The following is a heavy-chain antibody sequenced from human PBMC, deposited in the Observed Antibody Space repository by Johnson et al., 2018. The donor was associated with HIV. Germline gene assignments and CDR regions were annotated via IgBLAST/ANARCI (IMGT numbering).Heavy chain of an antibody. CDR1: RFSFDDYA. J-gene: IGHJ3*02. CDR3: AREQYGGNSNAGDGFDI. V-gene: IGHV3-9*01. CDR2: ISWNSGSI. D-gene: IGHD4-23*01. Sequence: VQLVESGGGLVQPGRSLRLSCAASRFSFDDYAMHWVRQAPGKGLEWVSGISWNSGSIGYVDSVKGRFTVSRDNAENSLYLQMNSLRTEDTALYYCAREQYGGNSNAGDGFDIWGQGTMVTVSS.